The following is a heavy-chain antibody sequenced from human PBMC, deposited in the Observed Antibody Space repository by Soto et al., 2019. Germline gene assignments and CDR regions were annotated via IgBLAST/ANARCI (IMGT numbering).Heavy chain of an antibody. CDR3: ARVSSIAARRSLDS. J-gene: IGHJ4*02. V-gene: IGHV1-8*01. CDR1: GYTFTIHD. Sequence: GASVKVSCKASGYTFTIHDIHWVRQAPGQGLEWMAGLNPHSGKTAYAQKFQGRLTMTGNASTSTAYMELSSLRSEDTAMYYCARVSSIAARRSLDSWGQGTLVTVYS. CDR2: LNPHSGKT. D-gene: IGHD6-6*01.